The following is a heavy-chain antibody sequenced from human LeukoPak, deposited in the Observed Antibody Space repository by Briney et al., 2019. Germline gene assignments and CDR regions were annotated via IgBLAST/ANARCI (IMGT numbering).Heavy chain of an antibody. J-gene: IGHJ4*02. CDR2: ISSSSSYI. D-gene: IGHD3-22*01. CDR1: GFTFSSYS. CDR3: ARAVWDSSGHLFDY. V-gene: IGHV3-21*01. Sequence: PGGSLRLSCAASGFTFSSYSMNWVRQAPGKGLEWVSSISSSSSYIYYADSVKGRFTISRDNAKNSLYLQMNSLRAEDTAVYYCARAVWDSSGHLFDYWGQGTLVTVSS.